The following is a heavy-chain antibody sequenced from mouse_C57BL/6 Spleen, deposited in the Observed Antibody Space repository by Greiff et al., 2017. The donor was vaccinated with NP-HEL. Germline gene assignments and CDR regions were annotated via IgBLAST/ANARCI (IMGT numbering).Heavy chain of an antibody. CDR1: GYTFTSYG. CDR2: IYPRSGNT. Sequence: QVQLQQSGAELARPGASVKLSCKASGYTFTSYGISWVKQRTGQGLEWIGEIYPRSGNTYYNEKFKGKATLTADKSSSTAYMELRSLTSEDSAVYFCARGAGSSYSYYAMDYWGQGTSVTVSS. V-gene: IGHV1-81*01. CDR3: ARGAGSSYSYYAMDY. D-gene: IGHD1-1*01. J-gene: IGHJ4*01.